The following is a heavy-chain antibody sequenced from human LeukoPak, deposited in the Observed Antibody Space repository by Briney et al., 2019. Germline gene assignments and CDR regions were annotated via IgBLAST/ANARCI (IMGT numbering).Heavy chain of an antibody. Sequence: GGSLRLSCAASGFTFSSYAMHWVRQAPGKGLEWVAVISYDGSNKYYADSVKGRFTISRDNSKNTLYLQMNSLRAEDTAVYYCARTDLGELSLRFDYWGKGTLVTVSS. CDR2: ISYDGSNK. D-gene: IGHD3-16*02. V-gene: IGHV3-30-3*01. CDR3: ARTDLGELSLRFDY. J-gene: IGHJ4*02. CDR1: GFTFSSYA.